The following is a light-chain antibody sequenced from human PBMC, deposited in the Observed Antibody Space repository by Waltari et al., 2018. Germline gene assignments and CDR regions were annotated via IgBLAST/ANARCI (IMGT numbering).Light chain of an antibody. Sequence: DIQMTQSPSSLSTSVGDSVTITCRASQSIGNSLNWYQQKPGKAPNLLIYAASTLQSGVPSRFSGSGSGTDFTLTISSLQPEDYATYYCQQANTFPLTFGGGSKVEMK. J-gene: IGKJ4*01. CDR2: AAS. CDR1: QSIGNS. CDR3: QQANTFPLT. V-gene: IGKV1-39*01.